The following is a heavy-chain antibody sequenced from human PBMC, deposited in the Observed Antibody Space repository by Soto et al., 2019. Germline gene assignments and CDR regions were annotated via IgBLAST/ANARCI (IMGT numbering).Heavy chain of an antibody. CDR1: GFTFSSYA. Sequence: PGGSLRLSCAASGFTFSSYAMHWVRQAPGKGLEWVAVISYDGSNKYYADSVKGRFTISRDNSKNTLYLQMNSLRAEDTAVYYCARDARDDSSGYYYRAYYFDCWGQGTLVTVS. D-gene: IGHD3-22*01. J-gene: IGHJ4*02. V-gene: IGHV3-30-3*01. CDR2: ISYDGSNK. CDR3: ARDARDDSSGYYYRAYYFDC.